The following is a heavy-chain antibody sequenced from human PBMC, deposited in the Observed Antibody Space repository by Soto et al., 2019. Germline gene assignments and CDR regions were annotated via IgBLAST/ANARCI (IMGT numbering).Heavy chain of an antibody. J-gene: IGHJ4*02. V-gene: IGHV3-21*04. D-gene: IGHD5-12*01. Sequence: PGGSLRLSCAASEFTFSSYNMNWVRQAPGKGLEWVSSISGSDSYIYYADSVKGRFTISRDNAKNSLFLQMNNLTVEDTAVYYCAKETWATPDSWGQGTLVTVSS. CDR3: AKETWATPDS. CDR2: ISGSDSYI. CDR1: EFTFSSYN.